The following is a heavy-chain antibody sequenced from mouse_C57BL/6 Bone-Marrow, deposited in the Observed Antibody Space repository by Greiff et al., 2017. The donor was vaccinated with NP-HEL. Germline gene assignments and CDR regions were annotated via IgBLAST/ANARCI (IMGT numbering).Heavy chain of an antibody. Sequence: VQRVESGAELVRPGASVTLSCKASGYTFTDYEMHWVKQTPVHGLEWIGAIDPETGGTAYNQKFKGKAILTADKSSSTAYMELRSLTSEDSAVYYCTRNYGSSFSYWYFDVWGTGTTVTVSS. CDR3: TRNYGSSFSYWYFDV. CDR1: GYTFTDYE. D-gene: IGHD1-1*01. J-gene: IGHJ1*03. V-gene: IGHV1-15*01. CDR2: IDPETGGT.